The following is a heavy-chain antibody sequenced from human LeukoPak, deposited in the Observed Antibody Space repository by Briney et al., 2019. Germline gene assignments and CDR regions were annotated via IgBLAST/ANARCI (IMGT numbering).Heavy chain of an antibody. J-gene: IGHJ6*03. CDR3: GREAGGYGGNENYYYMDV. V-gene: IGHV4-38-2*02. Sequence: SETLSLTCTVWGYFISSCYYWGWMWQPPRKGLEWSGSIYHSGSTHYNPPLKSGGTISVNTTKNQSSLKLSSVTAADTAVYYCGREAGGYGGNENYYYMDVWGKGTTVTVSS. D-gene: IGHD5-12*01. CDR2: IYHSGST. CDR1: GYFISSCYY.